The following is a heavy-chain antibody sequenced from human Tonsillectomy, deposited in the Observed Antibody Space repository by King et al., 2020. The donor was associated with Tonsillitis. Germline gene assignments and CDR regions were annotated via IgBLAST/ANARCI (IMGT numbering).Heavy chain of an antibody. J-gene: IGHJ6*02. CDR3: NPVSHGFWSGYAGPDYYYYGMDV. D-gene: IGHD3-3*01. CDR2: IKSKTDGGTT. V-gene: IGHV3-15*01. Sequence: VQLVESGGGLVKPGGSLRLSCAASGFTFSNAWMSWVRQAPGKGLEWVGRIKSKTDGGTTDYAAPVKGRFTISRDDSKNTLYLQMNSLKTEDTAVYYCNPVSHGFWSGYAGPDYYYYGMDVWGQGTTVTVSS. CDR1: GFTFSNAW.